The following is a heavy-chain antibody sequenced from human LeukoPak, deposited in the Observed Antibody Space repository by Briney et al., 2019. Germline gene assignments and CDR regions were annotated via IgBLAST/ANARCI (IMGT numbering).Heavy chain of an antibody. D-gene: IGHD1-7*01. CDR2: ISGSGGST. CDR3: AKVLVGTTCFEY. CDR1: KFTVSSKY. J-gene: IGHJ4*02. Sequence: GGSLRLSCAASKFTVSSKYMSWVRQAPGKGLEWVSAISGSGGSTYYADSVKGRFTMSRDNSKNTLYLQMNSLRAEDTAVYYCAKVLVGTTCFEYWGQGTLVTVSS. V-gene: IGHV3-23*01.